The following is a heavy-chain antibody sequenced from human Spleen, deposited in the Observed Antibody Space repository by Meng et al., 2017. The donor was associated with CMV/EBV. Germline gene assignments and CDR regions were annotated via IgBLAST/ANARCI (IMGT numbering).Heavy chain of an antibody. CDR2: INHGVVT. J-gene: IGHJ2*01. D-gene: IGHD1-14*01. V-gene: IGHV4-34*01. Sequence: SETLSLTCGVYGGSFSGYYWTWIRQPPGKGLEWIGEINHGVVTHYNSSLNSRVTISLDTSKKRFSLRLTSVTAADTAVYYCASEPVGWYFDLWGRGTLVTVSS. CDR1: GGSFSGYY. CDR3: ASEPVGWYFDL.